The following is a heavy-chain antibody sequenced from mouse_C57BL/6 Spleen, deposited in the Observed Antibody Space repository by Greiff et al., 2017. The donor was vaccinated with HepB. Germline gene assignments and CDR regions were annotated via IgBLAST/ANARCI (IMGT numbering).Heavy chain of an antibody. D-gene: IGHD1-1*01. CDR3: ATKRNYYGSSMDY. Sequence: VKLMESGAELMKPGASVKLSCKATGYTFTGYWTEWVKQRPGHGLEWIGEILPGSGSTNYNEKFKGKATFTADTSSNTAYMQLSSLTTEDSAIYYCATKRNYYGSSMDYWGQGTSVTVSS. J-gene: IGHJ4*01. CDR1: GYTFTGYW. CDR2: ILPGSGST. V-gene: IGHV1-9*01.